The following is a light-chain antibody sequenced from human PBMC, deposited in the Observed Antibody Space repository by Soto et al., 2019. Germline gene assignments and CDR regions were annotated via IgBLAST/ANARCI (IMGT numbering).Light chain of an antibody. CDR1: SSDVGGYNY. CDR2: DVS. V-gene: IGLV2-14*03. J-gene: IGLJ1*01. Sequence: VLTKAASVTVFPGQSITISCTRTSSDVGGYNYVSWYQQHPGKAPKLMISDVSNRPSGVSNRFSASKSGNTASLTISGLQTEDEADYYCLSYTTISTYVFGTGTKVTV. CDR3: LSYTTISTYV.